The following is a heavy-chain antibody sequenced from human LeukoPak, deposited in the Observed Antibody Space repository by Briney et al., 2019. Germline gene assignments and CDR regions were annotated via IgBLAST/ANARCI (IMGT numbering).Heavy chain of an antibody. D-gene: IGHD3-3*01. CDR3: ARGLRFLEDYYYYYMDV. J-gene: IGHJ6*03. Sequence: SETLSLTCTVSGGSISTYYWSWIRQPPGKGLEWIGYIYYSGSTNYNPSLKSRVTISVDTSKNQFSLKLSSVTAADTAVYYCARGLRFLEDYYYYYMDVWGKGTTVTVSS. CDR1: GGSISTYY. V-gene: IGHV4-59*08. CDR2: IYYSGST.